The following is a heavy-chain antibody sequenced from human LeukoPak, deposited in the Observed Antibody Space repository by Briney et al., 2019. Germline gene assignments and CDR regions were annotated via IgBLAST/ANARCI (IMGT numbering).Heavy chain of an antibody. CDR2: INPNSGGT. CDR3: AREKYYYDSSGTFQH. V-gene: IGHV1-2*02. D-gene: IGHD3-22*01. CDR1: GYTFTGYY. J-gene: IGHJ1*01. Sequence: ASVKVSCKASGYTFTGYYMHWVRQAPGQGLEWTGWINPNSGGTNYAQKFQGRVTMTRDTSISTAYMELSRLRSDDTAVYYCAREKYYYDSSGTFQHWGQGTLVTVSS.